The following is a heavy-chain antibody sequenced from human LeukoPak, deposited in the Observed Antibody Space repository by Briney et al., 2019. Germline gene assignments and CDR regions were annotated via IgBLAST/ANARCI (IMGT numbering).Heavy chain of an antibody. CDR3: IRTLIVATSPYMDV. D-gene: IGHD5-12*01. CDR2: VNSDGTGT. Sequence: GGSLRLSCAASGFTFSSYWMHWVRQAPGKGLVWVSRVNSDGTGTTYADSVEGRFTISRDNAKSTVYLQMHSLRAEDTAIYYCIRTLIVATSPYMDVWGKGTTVTVSS. V-gene: IGHV3-74*01. CDR1: GFTFSSYW. J-gene: IGHJ6*03.